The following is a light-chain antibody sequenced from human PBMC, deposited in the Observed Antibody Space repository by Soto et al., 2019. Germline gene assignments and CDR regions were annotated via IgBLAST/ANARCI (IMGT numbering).Light chain of an antibody. CDR3: QQYNNWPPWT. J-gene: IGKJ1*01. V-gene: IGKV3-15*01. CDR1: QSVSSN. Sequence: ERVMTQSPATLSETPGERATLSCSASQSVSSNLAWYQQKPGQAPRLLIYGASPRATGIPARFSGSGSGTEFTLTISSLQSEDFAVYYCQQYNNWPPWTFGQGTKVDIK. CDR2: GAS.